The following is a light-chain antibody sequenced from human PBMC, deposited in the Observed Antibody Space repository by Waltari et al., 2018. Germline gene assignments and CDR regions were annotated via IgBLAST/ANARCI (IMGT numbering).Light chain of an antibody. Sequence: QPVVTQEPSLSVSPGGTVTLTCALSSGSLSSTSYATWYQQTPGQAPRTLVYKGSSRSYGVPDRFSGSILGNKAALTITGAQADDESDYYCSLYMGSGIWVFGGGTKLTVL. CDR2: KGS. CDR1: SGSLSSTSY. CDR3: SLYMGSGIWV. J-gene: IGLJ3*02. V-gene: IGLV8-61*01.